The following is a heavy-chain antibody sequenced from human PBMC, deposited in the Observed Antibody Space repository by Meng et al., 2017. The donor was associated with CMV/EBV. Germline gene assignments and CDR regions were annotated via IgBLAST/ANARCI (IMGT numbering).Heavy chain of an antibody. V-gene: IGHV3-21*01. CDR1: GFTFSSYS. CDR3: ARGRDILTGYQGYQYGMDV. D-gene: IGHD3-9*01. CDR2: ISSSSSYI. Sequence: GESLKISCAASGFTFSSYSMNWVRQAPGKGLEWVSSISSSSSYIYYADSVKGRFTISRDNAKNSLYLQMNSLRAEDPAVYYCARGRDILTGYQGYQYGMDVWAKGPRSPSP. J-gene: IGHJ6*02.